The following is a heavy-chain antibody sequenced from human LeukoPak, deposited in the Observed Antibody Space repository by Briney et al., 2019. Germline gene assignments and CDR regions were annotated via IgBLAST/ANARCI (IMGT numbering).Heavy chain of an antibody. V-gene: IGHV3-23*01. J-gene: IGHJ4*02. CDR1: GFTFSSYA. Sequence: GGSLRLSCAASGFTFSSYAMSWVRQAPGKGLEWVSAISGSDGRTYYADSVKGRFTISRDNSKNTLYLQMNSLRAEDTAVYYCATRKYSGYDLGFDYWGQGTLVTVSS. CDR3: ATRKYSGYDLGFDY. CDR2: ISGSDGRT. D-gene: IGHD5-12*01.